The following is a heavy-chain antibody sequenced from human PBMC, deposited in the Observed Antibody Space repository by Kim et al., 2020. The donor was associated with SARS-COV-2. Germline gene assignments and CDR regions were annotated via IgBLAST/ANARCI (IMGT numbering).Heavy chain of an antibody. D-gene: IGHD1-26*01. V-gene: IGHV4-59*09. J-gene: IGHJ4*02. Sequence: YNPSLKSRVPISVDTSKNQFSLKLSSVTAADTAVDYCARGMGGSYPYFDYWGQGTLVTVSS. CDR3: ARGMGGSYPYFDY.